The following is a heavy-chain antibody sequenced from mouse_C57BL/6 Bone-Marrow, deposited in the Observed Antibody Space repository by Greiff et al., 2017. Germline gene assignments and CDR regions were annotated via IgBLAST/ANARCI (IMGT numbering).Heavy chain of an antibody. CDR2: IYPGGGYT. Sequence: QVQLKESGAELVRPGTSVKMSCKASGYTFTNYWIGWAKQRPGHGLEWIGDIYPGGGYTNYNEKFKGNATLTADKSSSTAYMQFSSLTSEDSAIYYCAREGFITTVVATFYWYFDVWGTGTTVTVSS. J-gene: IGHJ1*03. CDR1: GYTFTNYW. CDR3: AREGFITTVVATFYWYFDV. V-gene: IGHV1-63*01. D-gene: IGHD1-1*01.